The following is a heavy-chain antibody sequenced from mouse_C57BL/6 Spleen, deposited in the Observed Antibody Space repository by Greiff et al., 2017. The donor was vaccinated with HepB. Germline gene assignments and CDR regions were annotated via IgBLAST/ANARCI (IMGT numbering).Heavy chain of an antibody. V-gene: IGHV1-19*01. CDR2: INPYNGGT. D-gene: IGHD2-5*01. CDR3: ARYSNYDGYAMDY. Sequence: VQLQQSGPVLVKPGASVKMSCKASGYTFTDYYMNWVKQSHGKSLEWIGVINPYNGGTSYNQKFKGKATLTVDKSSSTAYMELNSLTSEDSAVYYCARYSNYDGYAMDYWGQGTSVTVSS. CDR1: GYTFTDYY. J-gene: IGHJ4*01.